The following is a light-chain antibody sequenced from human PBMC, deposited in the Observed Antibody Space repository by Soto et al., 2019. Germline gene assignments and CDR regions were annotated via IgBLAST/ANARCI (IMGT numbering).Light chain of an antibody. CDR3: QQYNSYSWT. Sequence: IQMTQSPWTRSASVGGRVTITCRASQSISSWLAWYQQKPGKAPKLLIYDASSLESGVPSRFSGSGSGTEFTLTISSLQPDDFATYYCQQYNSYSWTFGQGTKVYIK. CDR2: DAS. J-gene: IGKJ1*01. CDR1: QSISSW. V-gene: IGKV1-5*01.